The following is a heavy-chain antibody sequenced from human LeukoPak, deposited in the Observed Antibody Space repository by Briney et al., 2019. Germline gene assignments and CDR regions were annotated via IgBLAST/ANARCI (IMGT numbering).Heavy chain of an antibody. J-gene: IGHJ5*02. D-gene: IGHD3-9*01. CDR3: ASGNTIFNWFDP. V-gene: IGHV1-69*13. Sequence: ASVKVSCKASGGTFSSYAISWVRQAPGQGLEWMGGIIPIFGTANYAQRFQGRVTITADESTSTAYMELSSLRSEDTAVYYCASGNTIFNWFDPWGQGTLVTVSS. CDR1: GGTFSSYA. CDR2: IIPIFGTA.